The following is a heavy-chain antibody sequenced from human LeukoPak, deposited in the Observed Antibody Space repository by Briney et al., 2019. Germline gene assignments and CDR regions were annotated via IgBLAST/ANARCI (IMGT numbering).Heavy chain of an antibody. CDR3: ARGSWNDNGMDV. V-gene: IGHV1-46*01. CDR2: INPSGGST. CDR1: GYTFTSYY. J-gene: IGHJ6*01. Sequence: GASVKVSCKASGYTFTSYYMHWVRQAPGQGLEWMGIINPSGGSTSYAQKFQGGVTMPRDRSTSTVCMALSSLRAEDTAVYYCARGSWNDNGMDVWRQGTKVSVCS. D-gene: IGHD1-1*01.